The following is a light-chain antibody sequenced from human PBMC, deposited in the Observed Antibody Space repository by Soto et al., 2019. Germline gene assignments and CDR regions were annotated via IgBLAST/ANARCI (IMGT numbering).Light chain of an antibody. CDR1: QSISSY. Sequence: DIQMTQSPSSLSASVGDRVTITCRASQSISSYLNWYQQKPGKAPNLLIYVASNLQSGVPSRFSGSGSGTDFTLTISSLQPEDFATYYCQQSYLTPQTFGQGTKVDIK. J-gene: IGKJ1*01. CDR3: QQSYLTPQT. V-gene: IGKV1-39*01. CDR2: VAS.